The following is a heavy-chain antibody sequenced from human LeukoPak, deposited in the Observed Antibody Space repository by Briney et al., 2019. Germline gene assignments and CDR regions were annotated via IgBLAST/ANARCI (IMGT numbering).Heavy chain of an antibody. D-gene: IGHD3-9*01. CDR1: GFTFSTYG. V-gene: IGHV3-23*01. J-gene: IGHJ6*04. Sequence: PGGSLRLSCAASGFTFSTYGMSWVRQPPGQGLEWVSAISGSRDISYYADSVKGRFTISRDNSKNTLYLQMNSLRAEDTAVYYCARAPYYDFLTPSYYYAMDVWGKGTTVTVSS. CDR3: ARAPYYDFLTPSYYYAMDV. CDR2: ISGSRDIS.